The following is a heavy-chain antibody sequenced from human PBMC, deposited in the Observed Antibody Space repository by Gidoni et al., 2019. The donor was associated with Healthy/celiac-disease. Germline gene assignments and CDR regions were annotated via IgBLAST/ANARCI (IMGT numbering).Heavy chain of an antibody. J-gene: IGHJ6*03. Sequence: QVQLVESGGGVVQPGGSLRLSCAASGFTFSSYGMHWVRQAPGKGLEWVAFIRYDGSNKYYADSVKGRFTISRDNSKNTLYLQMNSLRAEDTAVYYCAKPRGELYIYYMDVWGKGTTVTVSS. CDR1: GFTFSSYG. D-gene: IGHD3-16*01. V-gene: IGHV3-30*02. CDR3: AKPRGELYIYYMDV. CDR2: IRYDGSNK.